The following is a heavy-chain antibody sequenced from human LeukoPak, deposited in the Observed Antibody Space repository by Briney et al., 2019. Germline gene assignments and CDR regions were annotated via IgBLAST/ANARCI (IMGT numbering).Heavy chain of an antibody. CDR2: FYSDGGRT. CDR3: ARSGRGGAFDI. V-gene: IGHV3-74*01. Sequence: GGSLRLSCAGSGFTLSSNWMHWVGQAPGKGLAWVARFYSDGGRTNYADSVKGRFTISGDNAKNTQYLQMSSLRAEDTAVYYCARSGRGGAFDIWGQGTMVTVSS. D-gene: IGHD1-26*01. CDR1: GFTLSSNW. J-gene: IGHJ3*02.